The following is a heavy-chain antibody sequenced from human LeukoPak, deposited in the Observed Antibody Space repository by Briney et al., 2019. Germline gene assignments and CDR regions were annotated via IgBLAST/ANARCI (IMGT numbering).Heavy chain of an antibody. Sequence: SQTLSLTCAISGDSVSSNSAAWNWIRQSPSRGLEWLGRTYYRSKWYNDYAVSVKSRITINPDTSKNQFSLQLNSVTPEDTAGYYCARDQHSGSYSEPDAFDIWGRGTMVTVSS. CDR3: ARDQHSGSYSEPDAFDI. J-gene: IGHJ3*02. V-gene: IGHV6-1*01. CDR2: TYYRSKWYN. D-gene: IGHD1-26*01. CDR1: GDSVSSNSAA.